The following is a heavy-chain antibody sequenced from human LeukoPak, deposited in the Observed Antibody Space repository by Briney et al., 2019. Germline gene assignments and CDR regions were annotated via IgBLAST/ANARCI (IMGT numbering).Heavy chain of an antibody. V-gene: IGHV3-9*01. CDR1: GFNFNDYA. CDR2: ISWNSGSI. Sequence: PGGSLRLSCAASGFNFNDYAMHWVRQAPGKGLEWVSGISWNSGSIGYADSVRGRFTISRDNAKNSPYLQMNSPRAEDTALYYCAKDTSPRSRDGYNALDYWGQGTLVTVSS. CDR3: AKDTSPRSRDGYNALDY. J-gene: IGHJ4*02. D-gene: IGHD5-24*01.